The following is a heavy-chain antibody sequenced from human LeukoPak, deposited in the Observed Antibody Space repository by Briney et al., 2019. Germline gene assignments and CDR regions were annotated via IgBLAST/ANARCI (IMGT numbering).Heavy chain of an antibody. V-gene: IGHV4-4*07. D-gene: IGHD2-2*01. J-gene: IGHJ5*02. Sequence: SETLSLTCTVSSGSISSYYWSWIRQPAGRGLEWIGRIYSSGNTNYNPSLKSRVTMSVDTSKNQFSLKLSSVTAADTAVYYCARDAQQLMPNWFDPWGQGTQVTVSS. CDR3: ARDAQQLMPNWFDP. CDR1: SGSISSYY. CDR2: IYSSGNT.